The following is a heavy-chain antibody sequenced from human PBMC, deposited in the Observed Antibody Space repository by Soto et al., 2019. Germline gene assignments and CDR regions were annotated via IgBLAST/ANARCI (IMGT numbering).Heavy chain of an antibody. CDR3: AGMDV. CDR1: GDSVSSNSAA. V-gene: IGHV6-1*01. CDR2: XXXRXXXXN. Sequence: SQTLSLTCAISGDSVSSNSAAWNWIRQSPSRGXXXLXRXXXRXXXXNDYAVSVKSRITINPDTSKNQFSLQLNSVTPEDTAVYYCAGMDVWGQGTTVTVSS. J-gene: IGHJ6*02.